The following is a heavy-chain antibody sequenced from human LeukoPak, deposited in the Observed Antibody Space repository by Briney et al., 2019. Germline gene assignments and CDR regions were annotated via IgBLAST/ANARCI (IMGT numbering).Heavy chain of an antibody. CDR1: GYTFTGYY. CDR2: INPNSGGT. J-gene: IGHJ4*02. V-gene: IGHV1-2*02. CDR3: ARELRAAVAGIDY. Sequence: ASVKVSCKASGYTFTGYYMHWVRQAPGQGLEWMGWINPNSGGTNYAQKFQGRVTMTRDTSISTAYMELRRLRSDDTAVYYCARELRAAVAGIDYWGQGTLVLVSS. D-gene: IGHD6-19*01.